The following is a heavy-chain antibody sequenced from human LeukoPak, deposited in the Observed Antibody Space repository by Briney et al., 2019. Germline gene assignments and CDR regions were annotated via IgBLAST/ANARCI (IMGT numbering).Heavy chain of an antibody. CDR2: IYYSGST. CDR1: GGSINGNDYY. Sequence: SETLSLTCTVSGGSINGNDYYWGWIRQPPGKGLEWIGSIYYSGSTYYNPFLKSRVTISVDTSKNQFFLRLSSVTAADTAMYYCARTNYYFYYMDVWGRGTTVTVSS. V-gene: IGHV4-39*01. CDR3: ARTNYYFYYMDV. D-gene: IGHD2-8*01. J-gene: IGHJ6*03.